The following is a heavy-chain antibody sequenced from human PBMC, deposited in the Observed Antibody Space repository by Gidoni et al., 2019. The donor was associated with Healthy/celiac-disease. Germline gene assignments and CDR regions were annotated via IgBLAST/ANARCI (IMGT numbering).Heavy chain of an antibody. Sequence: QVQLVQSGAEVKKPGASVKVSCKASGYTFTSYYMHWVRQAPVQGLEWMGIINPSGGSTSYAQKFQGRVTMTRDTSTSTVYMELSSLRSEDTAVYYCARDPDGSGWDDAFDIWGQGTMVTVSS. CDR1: GYTFTSYY. CDR2: INPSGGST. CDR3: ARDPDGSGWDDAFDI. V-gene: IGHV1-46*01. J-gene: IGHJ3*02. D-gene: IGHD6-19*01.